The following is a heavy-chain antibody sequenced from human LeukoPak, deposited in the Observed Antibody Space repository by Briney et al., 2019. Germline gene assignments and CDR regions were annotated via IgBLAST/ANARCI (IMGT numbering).Heavy chain of an antibody. CDR2: INRKVDAGTI. J-gene: IGHJ4*02. Sequence: GGSLRLSCLTSGFTLSTNAMSWVRQAPGKGLEWVGRINRKVDAGTIDYAAPVKGRFIISSDDSKSTLHLQMSSLKTEDTAVYYCLMTYCSSASCPTNWGQGTLVTVSS. D-gene: IGHD2-2*01. V-gene: IGHV3-15*01. CDR1: GFTLSTNA. CDR3: LMTYCSSASCPTN.